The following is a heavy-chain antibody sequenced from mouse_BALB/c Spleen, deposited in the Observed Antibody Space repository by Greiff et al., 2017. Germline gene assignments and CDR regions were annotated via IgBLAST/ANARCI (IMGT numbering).Heavy chain of an antibody. Sequence: VHLVESGAELVRPGSSVKISCKASGYAFSSYWMNWVKQRPGQGLEGIGQIYPGDGDTNYNGKFKGKATLTADKSSSTAYMQLSSLTSEDSAVYFCASPLYYGSSFDYWGQGTTLTVSS. CDR3: ASPLYYGSSFDY. V-gene: IGHV1-80*01. CDR1: GYAFSSYW. CDR2: IYPGDGDT. D-gene: IGHD1-1*01. J-gene: IGHJ2*01.